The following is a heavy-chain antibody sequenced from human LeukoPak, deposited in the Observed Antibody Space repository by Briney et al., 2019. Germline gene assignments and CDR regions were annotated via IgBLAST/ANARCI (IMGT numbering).Heavy chain of an antibody. CDR1: GGSNNSYY. Sequence: SETLSLSCTVSGGSNNSYYWSWLRQPPGKGLEWIGYTHPSGNTNYSPSLKSRVTISIDMSRNQFSLKLSSVTAADTAVYYCARKAPKKGWFDPWGQGTLVTVSS. J-gene: IGHJ5*02. CDR2: THPSGNT. V-gene: IGHV4-4*09. CDR3: ARKAPKKGWFDP.